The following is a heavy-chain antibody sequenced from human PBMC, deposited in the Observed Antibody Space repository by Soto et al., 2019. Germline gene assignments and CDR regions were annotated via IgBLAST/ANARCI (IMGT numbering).Heavy chain of an antibody. CDR3: ARGLDIVLMVYARSVWFDP. V-gene: IGHV4-34*01. Sequence: SETLSLTCAVYGGSFSGYYWSWIRQPPGKGLEWIGEINHSGSTNYNPSLKSRVTISVDTSKNQFSLKLSSVTAADTAVYYCARGLDIVLMVYARSVWFDPWGQGTLVTVSS. CDR2: INHSGST. J-gene: IGHJ5*02. D-gene: IGHD2-8*01. CDR1: GGSFSGYY.